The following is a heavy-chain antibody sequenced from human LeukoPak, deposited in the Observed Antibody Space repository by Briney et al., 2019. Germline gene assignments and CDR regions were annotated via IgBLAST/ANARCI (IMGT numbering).Heavy chain of an antibody. D-gene: IGHD1-1*01. V-gene: IGHV4-31*03. Sequence: SQTLSLTCTVSVGPISSGGYYWSWIRQHPGKGLEWIWYIYYRGSTYYNPSLKSRVTISVDTCKTQFYLKLSSVTAADTAVYYCARQGRTALNYFDYWGRGTLVTVSS. CDR3: ARQGRTALNYFDY. J-gene: IGHJ4*02. CDR2: IYYRGST. CDR1: VGPISSGGYY.